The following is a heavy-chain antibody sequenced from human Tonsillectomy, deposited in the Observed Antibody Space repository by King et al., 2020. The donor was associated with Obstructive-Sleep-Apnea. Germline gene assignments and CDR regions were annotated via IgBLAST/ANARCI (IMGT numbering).Heavy chain of an antibody. Sequence: VQLVESGGGVVQPGRSLRLSCAASGFTFSSYGMHWVRQAPGKGLEWGAAISYDGSNKYYADSVKGRFTISRDNSKNTLYLQLTSLRAEDTAVYYGAKGGQVAAGPRIDYWGQGTLVTVSP. CDR2: ISYDGSNK. CDR1: GFTFSSYG. V-gene: IGHV3-30*18. J-gene: IGHJ4*02. CDR3: AKGGQVAAGPRIDY. D-gene: IGHD6-6*01.